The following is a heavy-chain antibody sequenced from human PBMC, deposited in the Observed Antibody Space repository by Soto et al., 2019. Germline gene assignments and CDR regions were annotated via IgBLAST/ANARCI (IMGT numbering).Heavy chain of an antibody. CDR1: GFTFSRYS. CDR2: ISSSSSTI. Sequence: GGSLRLSCAASGFTFSRYSMNWVRQAPGKGLEWVSYISSSSSTIYYADSVKGRFTISRDNAKNSLYLQMNSLRAEDTAVYYCARDELGLDSWGQGTMVTVSS. CDR3: ARDELGLDS. V-gene: IGHV3-48*01. J-gene: IGHJ3*02. D-gene: IGHD1-7*01.